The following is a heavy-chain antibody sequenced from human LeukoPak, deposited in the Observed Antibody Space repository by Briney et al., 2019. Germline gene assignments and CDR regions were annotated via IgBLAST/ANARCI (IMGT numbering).Heavy chain of an antibody. J-gene: IGHJ4*02. V-gene: IGHV4-39*07. CDR1: GGSISSSSYY. D-gene: IGHD4-17*01. CDR3: ARDGDYDHRFFDY. CDR2: IYHSGST. Sequence: SETLSLTCTVSGGSISSSSYYWGWIRQPPGKGLEWIGSIYHSGSTYYNPSLKSRVTISVDTSKNQFSLKLSSVTAADTAVYYCARDGDYDHRFFDYWGQGTLVTVSS.